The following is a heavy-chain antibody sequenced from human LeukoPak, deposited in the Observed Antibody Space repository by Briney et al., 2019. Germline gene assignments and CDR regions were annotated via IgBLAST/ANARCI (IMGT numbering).Heavy chain of an antibody. J-gene: IGHJ4*02. CDR1: GGSISSYY. CDR2: IYYSGST. CDR3: ARGREVAVAGLLFDY. V-gene: IGHV4-59*01. D-gene: IGHD6-19*01. Sequence: ASETLSLTCTVSGGSISSYYWSWVRQPPGKGLEWIGYIYYSGSTNYNPSLKSRVTISVDTSKNQFSLKLSSVTAADTAAYYCARGREVAVAGLLFDYWGQGTLVTVSS.